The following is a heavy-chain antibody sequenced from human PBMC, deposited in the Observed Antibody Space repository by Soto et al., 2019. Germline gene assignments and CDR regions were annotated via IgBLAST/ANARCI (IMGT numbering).Heavy chain of an antibody. D-gene: IGHD2-21*01. V-gene: IGHV1-69*02. J-gene: IGHJ3*02. CDR2: IIPMLGIR. CDR3: TIGSWSGEVFDI. CDR1: GGTFSTYS. Sequence: QVQLVQSGAEVKKPGSSVKVSCKDSGGTFSTYSMFWVRQAPGQGLEWMGRIIPMLGIRNYAQRFQDRVTITADKSRATANMELSSLRSEDTALYYCTIGSWSGEVFDIWGQGTMVTVSS.